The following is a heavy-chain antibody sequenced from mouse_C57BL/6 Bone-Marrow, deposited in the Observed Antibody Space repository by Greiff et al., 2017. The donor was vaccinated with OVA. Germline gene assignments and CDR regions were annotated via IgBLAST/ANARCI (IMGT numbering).Heavy chain of an antibody. CDR3: TRRLGLLTPYWYFDV. Sequence: VQLQQSGAELVRPGASVTLSCKASGYTFTDYEMHWVKQTPVHGLEWIGTIDPETGGTAYNPKFKGKAILTADKSSSTAYMELSSLTSEDSAVYYCTRRLGLLTPYWYFDVWGTGTTVTVSS. CDR1: GYTFTDYE. V-gene: IGHV1-15*01. CDR2: IDPETGGT. D-gene: IGHD2-3*01. J-gene: IGHJ1*03.